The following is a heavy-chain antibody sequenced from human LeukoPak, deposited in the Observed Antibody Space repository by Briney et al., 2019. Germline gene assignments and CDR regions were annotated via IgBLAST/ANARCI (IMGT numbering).Heavy chain of an antibody. J-gene: IGHJ4*02. V-gene: IGHV4-39*01. CDR3: ARQNRRRIAVAGTGRGFFVY. CDR2: IYYSGST. D-gene: IGHD6-19*01. CDR1: GGSISSSSYY. Sequence: SETLSLTCTVSGGSISSSSYYWGWIRQPPGKGLEWIGSIYYSGSTYYNPSLKSRVTISVDTSKNQFSLKLSSVTAADTAVYYCARQNRRRIAVAGTGRGFFVYWGQGTLVTVSS.